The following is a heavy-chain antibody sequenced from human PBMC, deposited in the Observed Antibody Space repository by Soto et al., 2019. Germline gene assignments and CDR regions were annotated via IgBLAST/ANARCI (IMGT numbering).Heavy chain of an antibody. D-gene: IGHD6-6*01. CDR3: AGSKGSSPTQTKGPAAINYYYGMDV. Sequence: SVKVSCKASGGTFSSYAISWVRQAPGQGLEWMGGIIPIFGTANYAQKFQGRDTITADESTSTAYMELSSLRSEDTAVYYCAGSKGSSPTQTKGPAAINYYYGMDVWGQGTTVTVSS. CDR1: GGTFSSYA. J-gene: IGHJ6*02. V-gene: IGHV1-69*13. CDR2: IIPIFGTA.